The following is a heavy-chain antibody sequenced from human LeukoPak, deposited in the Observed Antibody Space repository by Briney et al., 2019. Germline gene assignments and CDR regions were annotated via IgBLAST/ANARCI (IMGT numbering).Heavy chain of an antibody. Sequence: SETLSLTCTVSGGSISIISSSTYYWGWIRQAPGKGLEWIGSLYYCENSHYNPSLKSRATLSVDTSNNQFSLKLTSVTAADAAVYFCARQLPTAAADTRGYFDYWGQGTVVTVSS. V-gene: IGHV4-39*01. D-gene: IGHD6-25*01. CDR2: LYYCENS. CDR1: GGSISIISSSTYY. J-gene: IGHJ4*02. CDR3: ARQLPTAAADTRGYFDY.